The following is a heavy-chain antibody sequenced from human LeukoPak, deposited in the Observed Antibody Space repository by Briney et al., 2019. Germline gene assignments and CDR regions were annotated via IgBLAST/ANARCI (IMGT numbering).Heavy chain of an antibody. J-gene: IGHJ6*03. CDR2: INPSGGST. D-gene: IGHD2-2*01. CDR3: ARDPTRTCSSTSCYRYMDV. V-gene: IGHV1-46*01. Sequence: ASVKVSCKASGYTFTSYYMHWVRQAPGQGLEWVGIINPSGGSTSYAQKFQGRVTMTRDMSTSTVYMELSSLRSEDTAVYYCARDPTRTCSSTSCYRYMDVWGKGTTVTVSS. CDR1: GYTFTSYY.